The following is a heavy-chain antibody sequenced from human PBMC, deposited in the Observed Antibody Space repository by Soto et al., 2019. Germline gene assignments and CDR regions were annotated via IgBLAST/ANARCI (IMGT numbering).Heavy chain of an antibody. Sequence: EVQLVESGGGLVQPGGSLRLSCAASGFTFSSYDMHWVRQATGKGLEWVSAIGTAGDTYYPGSVKGRFTISRENAKTSLYLQMNSLRAEDTAVYYCARAPPYDYVWGSYRPDYYYYGMDVWGQGTTVTVSS. CDR2: IGTAGDT. J-gene: IGHJ6*02. CDR3: ARAPPYDYVWGSYRPDYYYYGMDV. D-gene: IGHD3-16*02. V-gene: IGHV3-13*01. CDR1: GFTFSSYD.